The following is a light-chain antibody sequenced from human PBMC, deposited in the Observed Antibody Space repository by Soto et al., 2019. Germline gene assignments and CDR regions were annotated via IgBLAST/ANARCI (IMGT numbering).Light chain of an antibody. CDR1: RSVLYSSNNKNY. J-gene: IGKJ1*01. CDR3: QQYYSTPLT. CDR2: WAS. V-gene: IGKV4-1*01. Sequence: DILMTQSPDSLSVSLGERATMNCKCSRSVLYSSNNKNYLAWYQQKPGQPPKLLIYWASTRESGVPDRFSGSGSGTDFTLTISSLQAEDVAVYYCQQYYSTPLTFGQGTKVDI.